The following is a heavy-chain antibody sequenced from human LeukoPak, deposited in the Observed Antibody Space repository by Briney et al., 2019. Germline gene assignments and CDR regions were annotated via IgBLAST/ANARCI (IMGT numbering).Heavy chain of an antibody. D-gene: IGHD1-26*01. V-gene: IGHV3-30*02. CDR2: IRYDGSNK. CDR3: AKVAVGAYYYYYYYMDV. J-gene: IGHJ6*03. Sequence: GGSLRLSCAASGFTFSSYGMHWVRQAPGKGLEWVAFIRYDGSNKYYADSVKGRFTISGDNSKNTLYLQMNSLRAEDTAVYYCAKVAVGAYYYYYYYMDVWGKGTTVTISS. CDR1: GFTFSSYG.